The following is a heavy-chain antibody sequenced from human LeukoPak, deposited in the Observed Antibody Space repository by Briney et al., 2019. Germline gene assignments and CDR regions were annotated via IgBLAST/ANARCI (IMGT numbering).Heavy chain of an antibody. V-gene: IGHV1-46*01. J-gene: IGHJ6*02. CDR1: GYTFTSYY. CDR2: INPSGGST. Sequence: ASVKVSCKASGYTFTSYYMHRVRQAPGQGLEWMGIINPSGGSTSYAQKFQGRVTMTRDTSTSTVYMELSSLRSEDTAVYYCARDPVGATLYYYYGMDVWGQGTTVTVSS. CDR3: ARDPVGATLYYYYGMDV. D-gene: IGHD1-26*01.